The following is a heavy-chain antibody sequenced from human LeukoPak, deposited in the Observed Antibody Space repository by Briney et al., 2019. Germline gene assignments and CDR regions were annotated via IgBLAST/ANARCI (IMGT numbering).Heavy chain of an antibody. CDR2: IYTNGNT. Sequence: SETLSLTCTVSGASINSYYWGWIRQSAGRGLEWIGRIYTNGNTDYSPSLGGRVTMSVDTSKGQFSLRLSSVTAADTAVFYCSREAKYYDGDGYYLDYWGQGILVTVAS. CDR1: GASINSYY. J-gene: IGHJ4*02. V-gene: IGHV4-4*07. D-gene: IGHD3-22*01. CDR3: SREAKYYDGDGYYLDY.